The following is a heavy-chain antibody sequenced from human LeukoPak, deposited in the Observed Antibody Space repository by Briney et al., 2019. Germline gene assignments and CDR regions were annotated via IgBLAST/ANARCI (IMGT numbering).Heavy chain of an antibody. CDR3: ARLYSSGWYVPYYFDY. Sequence: NPSQTLSLTCAVYGGSFSGYYWSWIRQPPGKGLEWIGEINHSGSTNYNPSLKSRVTISVDTSKNQFSLKLSSVTAADTAVYYCARLYSSGWYVPYYFDYWGQGTLVTVSS. J-gene: IGHJ4*02. V-gene: IGHV4-34*01. CDR1: GGSFSGYY. D-gene: IGHD6-19*01. CDR2: INHSGST.